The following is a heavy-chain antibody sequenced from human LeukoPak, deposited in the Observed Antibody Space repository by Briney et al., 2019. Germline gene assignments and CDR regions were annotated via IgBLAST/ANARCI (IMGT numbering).Heavy chain of an antibody. J-gene: IGHJ4*02. CDR3: ARSKNSYYYGSGITNY. D-gene: IGHD3-10*01. CDR2: MNPNSGNT. Sequence: ASVKVSCKASGYTFTSYDINWVRQAPGQGLEWMGWMNPNSGNTGYAQKFQGRVTMTRNTSISTAYMELSSLRSEDTAVYYCARSKNSYYYGSGITNYWGQGTLVTVSS. V-gene: IGHV1-8*01. CDR1: GYTFTSYD.